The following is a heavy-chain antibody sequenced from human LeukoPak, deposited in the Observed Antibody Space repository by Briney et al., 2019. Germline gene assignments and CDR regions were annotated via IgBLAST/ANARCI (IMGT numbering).Heavy chain of an antibody. D-gene: IGHD2-21*01. CDR3: ASIRYYYYGMDV. CDR1: GFTVSSNY. CDR2: IYSGGST. J-gene: IGHJ6*02. V-gene: IGHV3-53*01. Sequence: GGSLRLSCAASGFTVSSNYMSWVRPAQPKGLEWVVIIYSGGSTYYPDSVKGLFTTAKANSKNSPYLQMNSLRAEDTAVYYGASIRYYYYGMDVWGQGTTVTVPS.